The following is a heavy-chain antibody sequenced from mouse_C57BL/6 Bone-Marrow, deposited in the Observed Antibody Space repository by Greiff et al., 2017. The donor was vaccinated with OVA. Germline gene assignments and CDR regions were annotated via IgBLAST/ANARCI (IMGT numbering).Heavy chain of an antibody. V-gene: IGHV1-18*01. CDR1: GYTFTDYN. CDR3: ARRVYYGSRGAMDY. J-gene: IGHJ4*01. CDR2: INPNNGGT. D-gene: IGHD1-1*01. Sequence: EVQLQESGPELVKPGASVKISCKASGYTFTDYNMDWVKQSHGKSLEWIGDINPNNGGTIYNQKFKGKATLTVDKSSSTAYMELRSLTSEDTAVYYYARRVYYGSRGAMDYWGQGTSVTVSS.